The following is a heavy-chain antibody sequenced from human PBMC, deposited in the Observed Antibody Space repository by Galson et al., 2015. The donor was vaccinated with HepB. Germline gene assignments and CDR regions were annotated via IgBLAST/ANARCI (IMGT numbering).Heavy chain of an antibody. CDR3: ARGTYYYGSGSYFYFDY. J-gene: IGHJ4*02. V-gene: IGHV4-34*01. D-gene: IGHD3-10*01. CDR1: GGSFSGYY. Sequence: ETLSLTCAVYGGSFSGYYWSWIRQPPGKGLEWIGEINHSGSTNYNPSLKSRVTISVDTSKNQFSLKLSSVTAADTAVYYCARGTYYYGSGSYFYFDYWGQGTLVTVSS. CDR2: INHSGST.